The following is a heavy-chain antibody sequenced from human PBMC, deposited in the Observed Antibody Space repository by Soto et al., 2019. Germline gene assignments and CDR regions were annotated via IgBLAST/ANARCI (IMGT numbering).Heavy chain of an antibody. Sequence: SETLSLTCTVSGGSMISYYWCWIRQPPGRGLEWIGYIYYSGSTYYNPSLKSRVTISVDTSKNQFSLKLSSVTAADTAVYYCARDSPVGDYYGMDVWGQGTTVTVSS. J-gene: IGHJ6*02. CDR3: ARDSPVGDYYGMDV. CDR1: GGSMISYY. V-gene: IGHV4-59*12. CDR2: IYYSGST.